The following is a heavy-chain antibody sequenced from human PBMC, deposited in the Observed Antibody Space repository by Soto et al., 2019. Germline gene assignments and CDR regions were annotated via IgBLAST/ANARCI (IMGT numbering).Heavy chain of an antibody. Sequence: GASVKVSCKTSGYTFTDYDINWVRRAAGQGLEYMGWMSPDSGNTGYSQQFQGRVTMTSNTSTSTAYMELSSLTSEDTAVYYCEVTTGYWGQGTMVTVS. D-gene: IGHD1-1*01. J-gene: IGHJ4*02. CDR3: EVTTGY. CDR2: MSPDSGNT. CDR1: GYTFTDYD. V-gene: IGHV1-8*02.